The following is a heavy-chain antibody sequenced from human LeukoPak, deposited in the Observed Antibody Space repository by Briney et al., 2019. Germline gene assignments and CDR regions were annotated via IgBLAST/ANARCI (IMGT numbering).Heavy chain of an antibody. J-gene: IGHJ4*02. D-gene: IGHD6-13*01. CDR1: GFTFNNFW. CDR2: INSDGRST. CDR3: AAAVAAAPGAY. Sequence: GGSLRLSCAASGFTFNNFWMHWVRHAPGKGLVWISRINSDGRSTNYADSVKGRFNISRDDAKNTLYLQMNGLRAEDTAVYYCAAAVAAAPGAYWGQRTLVTVSS. V-gene: IGHV3-74*01.